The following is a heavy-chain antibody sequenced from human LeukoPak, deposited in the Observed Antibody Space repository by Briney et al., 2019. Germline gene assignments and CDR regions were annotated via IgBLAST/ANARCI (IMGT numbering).Heavy chain of an antibody. J-gene: IGHJ4*02. Sequence: GASVKVSCKASGYTFTSYYMHWVRQAPGQGLEWMGIINPSGGSTSYAQKLQGRVTMTRDMSTSTVYMELNSLRSEDTAVYYCARGFGGLPATAIHFDPPHYWGQGTLVTVSS. CDR2: INPSGGST. D-gene: IGHD2-2*02. CDR3: ARGFGGLPATAIHFDPPHY. V-gene: IGHV1-46*01. CDR1: GYTFTSYY.